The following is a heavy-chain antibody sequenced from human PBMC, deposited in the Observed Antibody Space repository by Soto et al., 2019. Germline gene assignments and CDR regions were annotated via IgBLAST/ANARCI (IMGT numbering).Heavy chain of an antibody. Sequence: LRLSCAASGFTFSSYDMHWVRQATGKGLEWVSAIGTAGDTYYPGSVKGRFTISRENAKNSLYLQMNSLRAGDTAVYYCARAGGSSGYYYGMDVWGQGTTVTVSS. CDR1: GFTFSSYD. D-gene: IGHD6-13*01. V-gene: IGHV3-13*01. J-gene: IGHJ6*02. CDR2: IGTAGDT. CDR3: ARAGGSSGYYYGMDV.